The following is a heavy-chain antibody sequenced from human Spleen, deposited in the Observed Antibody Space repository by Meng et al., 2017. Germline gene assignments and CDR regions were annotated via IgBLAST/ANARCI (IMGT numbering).Heavy chain of an antibody. V-gene: IGHV4-30-4*01. CDR2: KHYSGTT. CDR3: ARYLYGGSRYTNLFDA. D-gene: IGHD2-15*01. CDR1: GGSISSGDYY. Sequence: QVQLQESGPGLVKPSQTLSLTCTVSGGSISSGDYYWGWIRQPPGKGLEWIGYKHYSGTTYYNPSLQSRVSMSVDTSKNQFSLTLSSVTAADTAVYWCARYLYGGSRYTNLFDAWGQGTLVTVSS. J-gene: IGHJ5*01.